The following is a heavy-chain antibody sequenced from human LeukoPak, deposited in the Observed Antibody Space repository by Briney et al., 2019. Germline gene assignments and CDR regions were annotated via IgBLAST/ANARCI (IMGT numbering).Heavy chain of an antibody. CDR3: AKRLGRDDYKHFDL. CDR1: GFTFGSYA. V-gene: IGHV3-23*01. J-gene: IGHJ4*02. D-gene: IGHD5-24*01. Sequence: GGSLRLSCAASGFTFGSYAMSWVRQAPGKGLEWVSTITGSGGSTYYADSVKGRFTISRDNSKNTLYLQMNSLRAEDTAVYYCAKRLGRDDYKHFDLWGQGTLVTVSS. CDR2: ITGSGGST.